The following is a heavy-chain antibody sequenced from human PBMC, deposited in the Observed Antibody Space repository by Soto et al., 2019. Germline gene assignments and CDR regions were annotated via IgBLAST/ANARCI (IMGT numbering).Heavy chain of an antibody. CDR3: ARVYRRGIHYYYYCGMDV. Sequence: SETLSLTCAVFGGSICSSNWWSWVRQPPGQGLEWIGEIYHSGSTNYTPSLKSRVTISVDKSKNQFSLKLSSVTAADTAVYYCARVYRRGIHYYYYCGMDVWGQGTTVTVSS. D-gene: IGHD3-10*01. CDR1: GGSICSSNW. J-gene: IGHJ6*02. CDR2: IYHSGST. V-gene: IGHV4-4*02.